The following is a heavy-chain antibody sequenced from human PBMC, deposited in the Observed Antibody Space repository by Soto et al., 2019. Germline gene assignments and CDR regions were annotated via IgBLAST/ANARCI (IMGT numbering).Heavy chain of an antibody. J-gene: IGHJ5*02. CDR2: ISSSSSYI. D-gene: IGHD1-26*01. CDR1: GFTFSSYS. CDR3: AREGGSYYLGRSHWFDP. V-gene: IGHV3-21*01. Sequence: GGSLRLSCAASGFTFSSYSMNWVRQAPGKGLEWVSSISSSSSYIYYADSVKGRFNISRDNAKNSLYLQMTSLMAEDTAVYYCAREGGSYYLGRSHWFDPWGQGTLVTVSS.